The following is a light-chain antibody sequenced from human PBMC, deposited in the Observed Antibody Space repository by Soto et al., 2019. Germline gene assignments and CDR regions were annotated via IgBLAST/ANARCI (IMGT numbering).Light chain of an antibody. CDR3: QQYGSSAWT. CDR1: QSVSSSY. J-gene: IGKJ1*01. CDR2: GAS. V-gene: IGKV3-20*01. Sequence: EIVLTQSPGTLSVSPGERATLSCRASQSVSSSYLAWYQQQPGQAPRLLIYGASSKASGVPDRFSGSGSGTDFTLTFSRLEPEDFAVYYCQQYGSSAWTFGQGTKVEI.